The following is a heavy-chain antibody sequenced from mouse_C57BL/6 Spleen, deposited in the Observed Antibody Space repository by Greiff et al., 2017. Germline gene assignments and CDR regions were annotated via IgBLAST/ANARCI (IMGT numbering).Heavy chain of an antibody. D-gene: IGHD1-1*01. Sequence: VKLQQSDAELVKPGASVKISCKVSGYTFTDHTIHWMKQRPEQGLEWIGYIYPRDGSTKYNEKFKGKATLTADKSSSTAYMQLNSLTSEDSAVYFCAKEYYYGSSYNYFDYWGQGTTLTVSS. V-gene: IGHV1-78*01. CDR1: GYTFTDHT. CDR3: AKEYYYGSSYNYFDY. CDR2: IYPRDGST. J-gene: IGHJ2*01.